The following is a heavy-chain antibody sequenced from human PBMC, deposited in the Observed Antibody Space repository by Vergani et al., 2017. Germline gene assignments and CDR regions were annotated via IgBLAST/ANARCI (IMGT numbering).Heavy chain of an antibody. CDR2: IWYDGSNK. CDR1: GFTFSSYG. D-gene: IGHD3-16*01. V-gene: IGHV3-33*01. CDR3: ARGEPQDSDRSANFDY. J-gene: IGHJ4*02. Sequence: QVQLVESGGGVVQPGRSLRLSCAASGFTFSSYGMHWVRQAPGKGLEWVAVIWYDGSNKYYADSVKGRFTISRDNSKNTLYLQMNSLRAEDTAVYYCARGEPQDSDRSANFDYWGQGTLVTVSS.